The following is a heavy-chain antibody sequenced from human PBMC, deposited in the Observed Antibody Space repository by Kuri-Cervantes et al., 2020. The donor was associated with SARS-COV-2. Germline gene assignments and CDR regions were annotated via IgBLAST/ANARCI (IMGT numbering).Heavy chain of an antibody. CDR2: IIPIFGTA. CDR3: ARGSLGSSWYFYYYYYMDV. D-gene: IGHD6-13*01. V-gene: IGHV1-69*13. CDR1: GGTFSSYA. J-gene: IGHJ6*03. Sequence: SVKVSCKASGGTFSSYAISWVRQAPGQGLEWMGGIIPIFGTANYAQKFQGRVTITADESTSTAYMELSSLRSEDTAVYYCARGSLGSSWYFYYYYYMDVWGKGTTVTVSS.